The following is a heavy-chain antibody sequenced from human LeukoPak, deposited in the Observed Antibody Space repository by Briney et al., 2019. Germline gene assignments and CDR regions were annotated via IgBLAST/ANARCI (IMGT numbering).Heavy chain of an antibody. V-gene: IGHV1-69*13. D-gene: IGHD4-11*01. Sequence: GASVKVSCKASGGTFSSYAISWVRQAPEQGLEWMGGIIPIFGTANYAQKFQGRVTITADESTSTAYMELSSLRSEDTAVYYCARVTIANSNYDDYYYYYMDVWGKGTTFTVSS. J-gene: IGHJ6*03. CDR3: ARVTIANSNYDDYYYYYMDV. CDR2: IIPIFGTA. CDR1: GGTFSSYA.